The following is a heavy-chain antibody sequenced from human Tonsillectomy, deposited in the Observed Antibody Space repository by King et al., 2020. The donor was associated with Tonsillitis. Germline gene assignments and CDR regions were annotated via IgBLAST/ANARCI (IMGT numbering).Heavy chain of an antibody. V-gene: IGHV3-23*04. CDR3: AKGGIGVGSGALDI. CDR2: IRGNGSGT. J-gene: IGHJ3*02. CDR1: GFTFSSYA. Sequence: VQLVESGGGLVQPGGSLRLSCAASGFTFSSYAMSWVRQAPGKGLEWVSSIRGNGSGTYYADSVKGRFTISRDNSKNTLYLQMNSLRAEDTAVYYCAKGGIGVGSGALDIWGQGTRVTVSS. D-gene: IGHD2-15*01.